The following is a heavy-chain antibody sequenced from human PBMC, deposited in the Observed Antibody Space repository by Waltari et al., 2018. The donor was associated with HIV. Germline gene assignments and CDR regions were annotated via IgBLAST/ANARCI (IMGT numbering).Heavy chain of an antibody. CDR2: KNQNGSLT. Sequence: QLVESGGGLVQPGGSLRLSCAGSGFTFSNFWMSWVRQTPGKRLGWVANKNQNGSLTSCVDTRKGRFTIARDNAKNSVFLQMDSLRGDDTAVYYCARGGGSNGWFYWGQGTPVTVSS. CDR3: ARGGGSNGWFY. D-gene: IGHD6-19*01. CDR1: GFTFSNFW. J-gene: IGHJ4*02. V-gene: IGHV3-7*01.